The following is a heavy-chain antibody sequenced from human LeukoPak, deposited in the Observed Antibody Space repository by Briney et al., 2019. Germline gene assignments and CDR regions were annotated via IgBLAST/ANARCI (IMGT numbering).Heavy chain of an antibody. D-gene: IGHD3-10*01. CDR2: ISDSGGST. CDR1: GFTFSVYA. CDR3: ASRVILDAFDI. J-gene: IGHJ3*02. Sequence: GGSLRLSCATSGFTFSVYAMSWVRQAPGKGLEWVSTISDSGGSTYYADSVKGRFTISRDNAKNSLYLQMNSLRAEDTAVYYCASRVILDAFDIWGQGTMVTVSS. V-gene: IGHV3-23*01.